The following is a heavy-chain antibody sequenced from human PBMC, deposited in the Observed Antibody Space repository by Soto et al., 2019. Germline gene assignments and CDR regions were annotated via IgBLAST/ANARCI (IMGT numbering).Heavy chain of an antibody. J-gene: IGHJ3*02. CDR1: GYTFTSYG. V-gene: IGHV1-18*01. CDR2: ISAYNGNT. CDR3: ARGGDIVVVPAAGKAFDI. Sequence: QVQLVQSGAEVKKPGASVKVSCKASGYTFTSYGISWVRQAPGQGLEWMGWISAYNGNTNYAQKIQGRVTMTTDTSTSTAYMELRSLRSDDTDVYYCARGGDIVVVPAAGKAFDIWGQGTMVTVSS. D-gene: IGHD2-2*01.